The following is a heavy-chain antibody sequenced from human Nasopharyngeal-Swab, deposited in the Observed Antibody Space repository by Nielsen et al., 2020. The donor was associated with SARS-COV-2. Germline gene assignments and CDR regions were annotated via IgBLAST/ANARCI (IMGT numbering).Heavy chain of an antibody. CDR1: GGSISSSSYY. Sequence: SETLSLTCTVSGGSISSSSYYWGWIRQPPGKGLEWIGYIYYSGSTNYNPSLKSRVTISVDTSKNQFSLKLSSVTAADTAVYYCARVSPMIPYYFDYWGQGTLVTVSS. CDR3: ARVSPMIPYYFDY. CDR2: IYYSGST. D-gene: IGHD3-16*01. J-gene: IGHJ4*02. V-gene: IGHV4-61*05.